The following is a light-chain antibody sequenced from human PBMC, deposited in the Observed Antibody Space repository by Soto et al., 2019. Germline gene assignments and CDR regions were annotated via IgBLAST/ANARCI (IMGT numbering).Light chain of an antibody. Sequence: SYELIHPPSVSVAPGKTARVTCGGNNIGSKSVHWYQQKPGQAPVLVIYYDTDRPSGIPERFSGSNSGNTATLTISRVEAGDEADYYCQVWDSSSDHPVFGGGTKLTVL. CDR3: QVWDSSSDHPV. CDR1: NIGSKS. CDR2: YDT. V-gene: IGLV3-21*04. J-gene: IGLJ3*02.